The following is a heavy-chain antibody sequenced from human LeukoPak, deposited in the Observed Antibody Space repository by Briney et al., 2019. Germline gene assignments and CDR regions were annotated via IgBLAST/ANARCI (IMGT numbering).Heavy chain of an antibody. J-gene: IGHJ5*02. CDR2: IYYSGST. V-gene: IGHV4-39*01. D-gene: IGHD3-22*01. CDR3: AGHPDSSGYYFWFDP. Sequence: SETLSLTCTVSGGSISSSSYYWGWIRQPPGKGLEWIGSIYYSGSTYYNPSLKSRVTISVDTSKNQFSLKLSSVTAADTAVYYCAGHPDSSGYYFWFDPWGQGTLVTVSS. CDR1: GGSISSSSYY.